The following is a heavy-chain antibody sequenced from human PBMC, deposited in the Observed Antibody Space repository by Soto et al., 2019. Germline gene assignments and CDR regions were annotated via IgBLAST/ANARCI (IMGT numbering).Heavy chain of an antibody. J-gene: IGHJ3*02. D-gene: IGHD6-19*01. CDR1: GGTFSSYT. CDR3: PSLPVSDGAFDI. Sequence: QVQLVQSGAEVKKPGSSVKVSCKASGGTFSSYTISWVRQAPGQGLEWMGRIIPILGIANYAQKSQGRDTLNAAKTTSTAYRELSSLRCEDTAGYYSPSLPVSDGAFDIWGQGTMVTVSS. CDR2: IIPILGIA. V-gene: IGHV1-69*02.